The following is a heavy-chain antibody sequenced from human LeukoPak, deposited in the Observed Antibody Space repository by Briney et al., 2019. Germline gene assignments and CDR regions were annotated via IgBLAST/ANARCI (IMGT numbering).Heavy chain of an antibody. D-gene: IGHD1-26*01. J-gene: IGHJ4*02. CDR1: GFTFGDYG. V-gene: IGHV3-30*02. CDR2: IWNDGSDK. CDR3: VKRGSGSYDVDY. Sequence: PGGSLRLSCAASGFTFGDYGMHWVRQAPDKGLEWVASIWNDGSDKYYEDSVKGRFAISRDNSKNTVHLQMDSLRAEDSAVYYCVKRGSGSYDVDYWGQGTLVTVSS.